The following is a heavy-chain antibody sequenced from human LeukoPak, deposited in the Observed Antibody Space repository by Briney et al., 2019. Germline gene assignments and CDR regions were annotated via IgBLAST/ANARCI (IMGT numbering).Heavy chain of an antibody. J-gene: IGHJ4*02. CDR2: IKEDGGEE. D-gene: IGHD3/OR15-3a*01. CDR1: GFTFSSYW. CDR3: ATMIFGGGFDY. Sequence: GGSLRLSCVASGFTFSSYWMSWVRQAPGKGLEWVANIKEDGGEENYVDSVKGRFTIPRDNAKKSLYLQMNSLRAEDTALYYCATMIFGGGFDYWGQGTLVTVSS. V-gene: IGHV3-7*01.